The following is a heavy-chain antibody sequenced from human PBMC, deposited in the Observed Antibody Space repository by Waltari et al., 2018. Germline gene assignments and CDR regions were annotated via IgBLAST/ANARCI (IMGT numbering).Heavy chain of an antibody. Sequence: EVQLVESGGGLAQHGGAMSLSCAASGLVLINYWRTWVRQASGKGPEWVANIKQDGSEKYYMDSVKGRFTISRDNAKNSLYLQMNNLRVEDTAVYYCTRGGRDSSWYWRDWGQGTLVTVSS. CDR2: IKQDGSEK. CDR3: TRGGRDSSWYWRD. D-gene: IGHD6-13*01. J-gene: IGHJ4*02. V-gene: IGHV3-7*01. CDR1: GLVLINYW.